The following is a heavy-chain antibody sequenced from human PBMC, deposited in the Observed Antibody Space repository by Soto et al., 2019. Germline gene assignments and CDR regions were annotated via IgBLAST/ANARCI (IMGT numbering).Heavy chain of an antibody. Sequence: SLRLSCAASGFIFSRYAIHWVRQAPGKGLEWVAVISKDGSHKYYLDSVKGRFTISRDNSKNILYLQMNSLRDEDTAVYYCARSRSGAVADSFDFWGQGTLVTVSS. CDR3: ARSRSGAVADSFDF. CDR2: ISKDGSHK. CDR1: GFIFSRYA. D-gene: IGHD3-10*01. J-gene: IGHJ4*02. V-gene: IGHV3-30*04.